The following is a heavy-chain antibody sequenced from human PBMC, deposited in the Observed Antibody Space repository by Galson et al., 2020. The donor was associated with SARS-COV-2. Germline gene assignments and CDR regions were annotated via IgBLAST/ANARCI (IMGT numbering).Heavy chain of an antibody. J-gene: IGHJ4*02. Sequence: GGYLRLYCAASGFRFSTYSIHWVRQAPGKGLEWVSPISSRSDYIYYADSVKGRFSISIDNAKNSLYLLMNSLRAEDTAVYYCARDVVGILGRRFFDSCGQGTLVTVCS. CDR3: ARDVVGILGRRFFDS. D-gene: IGHD1-1*01. CDR2: ISSRSDYI. V-gene: IGHV3-21*01. CDR1: GFRFSTYS.